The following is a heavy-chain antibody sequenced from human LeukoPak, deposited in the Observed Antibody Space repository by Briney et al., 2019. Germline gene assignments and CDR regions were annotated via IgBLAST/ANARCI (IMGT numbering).Heavy chain of an antibody. CDR2: IKQDGSDK. CDR1: GFTFSSYW. J-gene: IGHJ4*02. V-gene: IGHV3-7*01. D-gene: IGHD6-13*01. CDR3: AIIPRAAAGPSARSPFHY. Sequence: GGSLRLSCAASGFTFSSYWMNWVRQAPGKGLEWVANIKQDGSDKYYVDSVKGRFTISRDNAKNSLYLQMNSLRAEDTAVYYCAIIPRAAAGPSARSPFHYWGQGTLVTVSS.